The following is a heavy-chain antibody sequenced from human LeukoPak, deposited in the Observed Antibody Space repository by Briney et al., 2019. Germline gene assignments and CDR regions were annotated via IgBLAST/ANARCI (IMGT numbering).Heavy chain of an antibody. J-gene: IGHJ4*02. CDR3: ARDIKGYYDSSGD. D-gene: IGHD3-22*01. V-gene: IGHV4-31*03. Sequence: SETLSLTCTVSGGSISSGGYYWSWIRQHPGKGLEWIGYIYYSGSTYYNPSLKSRVTISVDTSKNQFSLKLSSVTAADTAVYYCARDIKGYYDSSGDWGQGTLVTVSS. CDR2: IYYSGST. CDR1: GGSISSGGYY.